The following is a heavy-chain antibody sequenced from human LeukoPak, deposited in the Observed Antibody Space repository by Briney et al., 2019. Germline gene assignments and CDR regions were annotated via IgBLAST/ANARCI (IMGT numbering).Heavy chain of an antibody. CDR2: ISAYNGNT. D-gene: IGHD2-2*02. Sequence: ASVKVSCKASGYTFTSYGISWVRQAPGQGLEWMGCISAYNGNTNYAQKLQGRVTMTTDTSTSTAYMELRSLRSDDTAVYYCARDLLGYCSSTSCYTGAEYFQHWGQGTLATVSS. CDR3: ARDLLGYCSSTSCYTGAEYFQH. J-gene: IGHJ1*01. V-gene: IGHV1-18*01. CDR1: GYTFTSYG.